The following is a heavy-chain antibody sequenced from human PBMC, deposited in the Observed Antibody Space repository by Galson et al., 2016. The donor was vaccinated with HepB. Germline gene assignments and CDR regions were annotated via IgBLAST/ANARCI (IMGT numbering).Heavy chain of an antibody. V-gene: IGHV6-1*01. CDR3: AHKAARGFDS. Sequence: CAISGDSVSTNSAAWSWIRQSPSRGLEWLGRTYYRSKWSNDYAVSVKGRISINSDTSKNQFSLQLNSVTPEDTAVYYCAHKAARGFDSWGQGTLVTVS. J-gene: IGHJ4*02. CDR2: TYYRSKWSN. D-gene: IGHD6-6*01. CDR1: GDSVSTNSAA.